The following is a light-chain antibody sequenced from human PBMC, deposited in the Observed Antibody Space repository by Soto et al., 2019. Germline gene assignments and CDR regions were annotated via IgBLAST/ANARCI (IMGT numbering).Light chain of an antibody. CDR3: QQYDNWREYT. V-gene: IGKV3-15*01. CDR1: QSVSSN. Sequence: EIVMTQSPATLSVSPGERATLSCRASQSVSSNLAWYQRKPGQAPRLLIYGASTRATGIPARFSGSGSGTEFTLTISSLQSEDFAVYYCQQYDNWREYTFGQGTKLDIK. J-gene: IGKJ2*01. CDR2: GAS.